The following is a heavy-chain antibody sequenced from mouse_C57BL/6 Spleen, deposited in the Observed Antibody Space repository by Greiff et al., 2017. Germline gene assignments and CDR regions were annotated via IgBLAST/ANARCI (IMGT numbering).Heavy chain of an antibody. CDR3: ARVPCSYYFDY. CDR1: GFTFSDYY. J-gene: IGHJ2*01. D-gene: IGHD1-1*01. CDR2: INNAGSST. Sequence: DVKLVESEGGLVQPGRSLKLSCTASGFTFSDYYMAWVRQVPEKGLEWVANINNAGSSTYYLDSLKSRFIISRDNAKNILYLQMSSLKAEDTATYCSARVPCSYYFDYWGQGTTLTVSS. V-gene: IGHV5-16*01.